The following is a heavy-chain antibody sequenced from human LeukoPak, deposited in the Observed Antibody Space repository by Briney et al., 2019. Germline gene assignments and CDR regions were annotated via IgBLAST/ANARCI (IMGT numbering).Heavy chain of an antibody. J-gene: IGHJ5*02. CDR2: INHSGST. CDR3: ARGQRDYVWGSYRFGWFDT. V-gene: IGHV4-34*01. Sequence: WETLSLTCAVYGEPFSGYYWIWIRQPPGKGLEWIGEINHSGSTNYNPPLESGDTISVDTSKNQFSLKLSSVTAADTAVEYCARGQRDYVWGSYRFGWFDTWGQGTLVTVSS. CDR1: GEPFSGYY. D-gene: IGHD3-16*02.